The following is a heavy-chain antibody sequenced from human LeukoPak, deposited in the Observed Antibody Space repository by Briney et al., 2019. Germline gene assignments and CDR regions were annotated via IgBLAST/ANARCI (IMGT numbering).Heavy chain of an antibody. CDR1: GFTFSDYY. Sequence: GGSLRLSCAASGFTFSDYYMSWIRQAPGKGLEWVSYISSSGSTIYYADSVKGRFTISRDNAKNSLYLPINSLRAEDTAVYYCAREYCSSTSCYTFSGTWGQGTLVTVSS. D-gene: IGHD2-2*02. V-gene: IGHV3-11*01. CDR3: AREYCSSTSCYTFSGT. CDR2: ISSSGSTI. J-gene: IGHJ5*02.